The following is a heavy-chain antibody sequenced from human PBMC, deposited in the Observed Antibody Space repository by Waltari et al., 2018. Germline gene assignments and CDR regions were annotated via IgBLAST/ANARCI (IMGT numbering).Heavy chain of an antibody. CDR2: IYTSGST. CDR3: AREENWNWYFDL. CDR1: GCSISSSY. D-gene: IGHD1-1*01. V-gene: IGHV4-4*07. Sequence: QVQLQESGPGLVKPSETLSLTCTVSGCSISSSYWSWLRQPAVKGLEWIGRIYTSGSTNYNPSLKSRVTMSVDTSKNQFSLKLSSVTAADTAVYYCAREENWNWYFDLWGRGTLVTVSS. J-gene: IGHJ2*01.